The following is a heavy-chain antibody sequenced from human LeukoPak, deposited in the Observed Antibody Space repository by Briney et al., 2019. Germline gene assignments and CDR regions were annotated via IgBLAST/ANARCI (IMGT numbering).Heavy chain of an antibody. CDR2: IYTSGST. V-gene: IGHV4-4*07. J-gene: IGHJ4*02. D-gene: IGHD6-19*01. CDR3: AREWGQWLNFDY. Sequence: SETLSLTCTVSGGSINSYYWSWIRQPAGKGLEWIGRIYTSGSTNYNPSLKSRVTISVDTSKNQFSLKLSSVTAADTAVYYCAREWGQWLNFDYWGQGTLVTVSS. CDR1: GGSINSYY.